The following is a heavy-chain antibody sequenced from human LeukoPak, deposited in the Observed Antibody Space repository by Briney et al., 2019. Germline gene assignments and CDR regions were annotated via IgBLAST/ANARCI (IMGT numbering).Heavy chain of an antibody. Sequence: GGSLRLSCAASGFTFSNAWMSWVRQAPGKGLEWVANIKQDGSEKYYVDSVKGRFTISRDNAKNSLYLQMNSLRAEDTAVYYCAREGYSSSYFDYWGQGTLVTVSS. J-gene: IGHJ4*02. CDR2: IKQDGSEK. CDR1: GFTFSNAW. V-gene: IGHV3-7*01. D-gene: IGHD6-6*01. CDR3: AREGYSSSYFDY.